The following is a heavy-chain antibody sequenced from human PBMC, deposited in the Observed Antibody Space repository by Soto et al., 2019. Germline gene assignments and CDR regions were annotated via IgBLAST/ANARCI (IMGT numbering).Heavy chain of an antibody. CDR2: INHSGNT. V-gene: IGHV4-34*01. CDR1: GKSLRVSY. CDR3: ARHHVRGRTIAGAAEF. J-gene: IGHJ4*02. D-gene: IGHD1-26*01. Sequence: QVQLQQWGAGLLKPSETLSLPCAVYGKSLRVSYWGWIRHPPGKPRECIGEINHSGNTNYNPSLKSRVTISVDTSKNQLFLNLSSVTAADTAMYYCARHHVRGRTIAGAAEFWGQGTLVTVSS.